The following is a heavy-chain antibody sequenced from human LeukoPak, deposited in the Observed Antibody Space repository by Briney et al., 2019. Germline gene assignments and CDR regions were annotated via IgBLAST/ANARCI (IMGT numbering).Heavy chain of an antibody. CDR1: GFTFSDYS. J-gene: IGHJ4*02. Sequence: GGSLRLSCTASGFTFSDYSMSWVRQAPGAGLEWVSAISPAGNSTTDADSVKGRFTISRDNSKSTLYLQMNSLTAEDTALYYCARRLVTAGITDFFDSWGQGTLVSVSS. V-gene: IGHV3-23*01. CDR3: ARRLVTAGITDFFDS. D-gene: IGHD2-2*01. CDR2: ISPAGNST.